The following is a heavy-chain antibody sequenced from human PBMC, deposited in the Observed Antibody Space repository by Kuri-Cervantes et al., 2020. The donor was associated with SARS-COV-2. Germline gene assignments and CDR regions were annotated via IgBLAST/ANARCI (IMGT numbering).Heavy chain of an antibody. J-gene: IGHJ5*02. CDR3: ARQGPSSITIFGVVTIPQNWFDP. V-gene: IGHV4-39*01. CDR1: GGSISSSSYY. D-gene: IGHD3-3*01. CDR2: IYYSGST. Sequence: SETLSLTCTVSGGSISSSSYYWGWIRQPPGKGLEWIGSIYYSGSTYYNPSLKSRVTISVDTSKNQFSLKLSSVTAADTAVYYCARQGPSSITIFGVVTIPQNWFDPWGQGTLVTVSS.